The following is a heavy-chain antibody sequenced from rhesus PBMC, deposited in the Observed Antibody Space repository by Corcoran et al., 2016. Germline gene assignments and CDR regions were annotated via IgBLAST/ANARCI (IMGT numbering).Heavy chain of an antibody. J-gene: IGHJ6*01. D-gene: IGHD4-29*01. CDR2: IYWDDDK. CDR3: TRGGYGSSYGLDS. CDR1: GFSLTTSGMG. Sequence: QVTLKESGPALVKPTQTLTLTCTFSGFSLTTSGMGVGWIRQPPGKALEWLALIYWDDDKRYSTSLKSRLTISKDTSKNQVLLTMTNMDPMDTATYYCTRGGYGSSYGLDSWGQGVVVTVSS. V-gene: IGHV2-152*01.